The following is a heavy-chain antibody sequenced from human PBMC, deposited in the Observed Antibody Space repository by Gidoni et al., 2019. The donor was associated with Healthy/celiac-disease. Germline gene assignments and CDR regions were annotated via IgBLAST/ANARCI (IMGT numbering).Heavy chain of an antibody. Sequence: EVQLLESGGGLVQPGGSLRLPCAASVFTFSSYAMSWVRQAPGKGLEWVSAISGSGGSTYYADSVKGRFTISRDNSKNTLYLQMNSLRAEDTAVYYCAKPEMTTVASWYFDLWGRGTLVTVSS. D-gene: IGHD4-17*01. CDR2: ISGSGGST. CDR1: VFTFSSYA. V-gene: IGHV3-23*01. J-gene: IGHJ2*01. CDR3: AKPEMTTVASWYFDL.